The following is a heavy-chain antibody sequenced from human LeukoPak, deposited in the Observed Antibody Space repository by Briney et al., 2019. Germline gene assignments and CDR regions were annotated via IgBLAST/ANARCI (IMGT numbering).Heavy chain of an antibody. CDR3: AKGPDLIGRDYFDY. CDR1: GFTFSSYA. CDR2: ISYDGTIQ. Sequence: GGSLRLSCAASGFTFSSYAMHWVRQAPGKGLEWVAVISYDGTIQYYADSVKGRFTISRDNPKNILFLQMNSLRAEDTAVYYCAKGPDLIGRDYFDYWGQGTLVTVSS. V-gene: IGHV3-30*04. J-gene: IGHJ4*02. D-gene: IGHD3-16*02.